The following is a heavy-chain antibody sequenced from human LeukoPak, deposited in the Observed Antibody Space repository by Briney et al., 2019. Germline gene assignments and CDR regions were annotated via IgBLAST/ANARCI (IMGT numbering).Heavy chain of an antibody. CDR1: GGSINSYY. Sequence: SETLSLTCTVSGGSINSYYWSWVRQPPGAGLEWLAYIYYTGSTNYNPSLKTRLTISVDTSKNQFSLRLNSVTAADTAVYYCARFSQYYDSPTHYLDYWGQGILVTVSS. D-gene: IGHD3-16*01. J-gene: IGHJ4*02. CDR2: IYYTGST. V-gene: IGHV4-59*08. CDR3: ARFSQYYDSPTHYLDY.